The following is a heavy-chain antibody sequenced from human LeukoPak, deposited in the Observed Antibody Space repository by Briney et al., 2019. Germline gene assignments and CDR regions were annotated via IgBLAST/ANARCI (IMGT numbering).Heavy chain of an antibody. Sequence: GGSLRLSCAASGFTFSDYYMSWIRQAPGKGLEWVSYISSSGSTIYYADSVKGRFTISRDNAKNSLYLQMTSLRAEDTAVYYCARHRGYCSSTSCYTGTYYYYMDVWAKGPRSPSP. V-gene: IGHV3-11*01. CDR2: ISSSGSTI. J-gene: IGHJ6*03. CDR3: ARHRGYCSSTSCYTGTYYYYMDV. D-gene: IGHD2-2*02. CDR1: GFTFSDYY.